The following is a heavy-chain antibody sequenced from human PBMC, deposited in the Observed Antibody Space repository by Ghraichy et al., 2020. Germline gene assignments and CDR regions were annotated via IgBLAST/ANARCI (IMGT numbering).Heavy chain of an antibody. J-gene: IGHJ4*02. CDR2: IYSGGST. CDR1: GFTVSSNY. D-gene: IGHD3-3*01. V-gene: IGHV3-53*01. Sequence: GGSLRLSCAASGFTVSSNYMSWVRQAPGKGLEWVSFIYSGGSTYYADSVKGRFTISRDNAKNTLYLQMNSLRAEDTAVYYCARGYYDFWSGYYTSGLYFDYWGQGTLVTVSS. CDR3: ARGYYDFWSGYYTSGLYFDY.